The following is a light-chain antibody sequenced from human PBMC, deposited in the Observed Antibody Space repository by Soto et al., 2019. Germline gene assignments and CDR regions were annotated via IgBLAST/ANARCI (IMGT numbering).Light chain of an antibody. Sequence: AIQMTQSPSSLSASVGDRVTITCRASQSIRDDLGWYQQKAGKAPKLLMYAAINLQYGVPSRFSGSGSGTDFTLTISSLQPEDVATYYCLQDYNYPRTFGQGTKVEIK. V-gene: IGKV1-6*02. J-gene: IGKJ1*01. CDR3: LQDYNYPRT. CDR2: AAI. CDR1: QSIRDD.